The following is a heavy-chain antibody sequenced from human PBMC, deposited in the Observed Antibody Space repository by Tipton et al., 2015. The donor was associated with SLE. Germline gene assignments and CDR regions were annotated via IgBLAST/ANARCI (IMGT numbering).Heavy chain of an antibody. CDR2: INWNSGSI. J-gene: IGHJ4*02. Sequence: SLRLSCAASGFTFEDYAMHWVRQGPGKGLEWVAAINWNSGSIDYADSVKGRFTISRDNAKNSLYLQMNSLRAEDTAVYYCARGAYYCDSSGYPFDYWGQGTLVTVSS. CDR3: ARGAYYCDSSGYPFDY. V-gene: IGHV3-9*01. D-gene: IGHD3-22*01. CDR1: GFTFEDYA.